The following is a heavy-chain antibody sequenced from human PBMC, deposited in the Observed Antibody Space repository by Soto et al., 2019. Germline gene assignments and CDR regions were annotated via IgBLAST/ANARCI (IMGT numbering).Heavy chain of an antibody. Sequence: SETLSLTCTVSGGSISSGGYYWSWIRQHPGKGLEWIGYIYYSGSTYYNPSLKSRVTISVDTSKNQFSLKLSSVTAAETDVYYCERLGSDDAFDICCQRTMLPVSS. J-gene: IGHJ3*02. CDR1: GGSISSGGYY. CDR2: IYYSGST. V-gene: IGHV4-31*03. D-gene: IGHD6-13*01. CDR3: ERLGSDDAFDI.